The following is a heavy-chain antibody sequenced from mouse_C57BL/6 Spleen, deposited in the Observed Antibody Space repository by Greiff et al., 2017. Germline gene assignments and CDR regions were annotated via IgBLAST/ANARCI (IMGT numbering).Heavy chain of an antibody. CDR2: IYPGDGDT. D-gene: IGHD1-1*01. Sequence: QVQLKQSGPELVKPGASVKISCKASGYAFSSSWLNWVKQRPGKGLEWIGRIYPGDGDTNYNGKFKGKATLTADKSSSPAYMQLSRRTSEDSAVYFCAREEITTVVGGNYFDYGGQGTTLTVSS. CDR1: GYAFSSSW. V-gene: IGHV1-82*01. CDR3: AREEITTVVGGNYFDY. J-gene: IGHJ2*01.